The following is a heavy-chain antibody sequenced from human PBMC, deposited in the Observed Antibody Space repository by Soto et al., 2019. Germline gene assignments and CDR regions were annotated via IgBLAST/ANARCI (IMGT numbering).Heavy chain of an antibody. CDR1: GYTFTSYY. J-gene: IGHJ4*01. V-gene: IGHV1-8*01. D-gene: IGHD5-12*01. Sequence: ASVKVSCKASGYTFTSYYINWVRQSTEQGLEWMGWMNPNSGNTGYAQKFQGRVTMTRNTSISTAYMELSSLRSEDTAVYYCASKIKGGYDYFDYWGQGTLVTVSS. CDR2: MNPNSGNT. CDR3: ASKIKGGYDYFDY.